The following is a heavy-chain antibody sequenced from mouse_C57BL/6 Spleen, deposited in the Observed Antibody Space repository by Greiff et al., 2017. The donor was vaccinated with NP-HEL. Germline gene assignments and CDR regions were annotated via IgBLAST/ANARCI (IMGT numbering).Heavy chain of an antibody. CDR1: GFTFSDYY. Sequence: EVKVVESEGGLVQPGSSMKLSCTASGFTFSDYYMAWVRQVPEKGLEWVANINYDGSSTYYLDSLKSRFIISRDNAKNILYLQMSSLKSEDTATYYCARRNYYGSSYDYWGQGTTLTVSS. CDR3: ARRNYYGSSYDY. V-gene: IGHV5-16*01. CDR2: INYDGSST. J-gene: IGHJ2*01. D-gene: IGHD1-1*01.